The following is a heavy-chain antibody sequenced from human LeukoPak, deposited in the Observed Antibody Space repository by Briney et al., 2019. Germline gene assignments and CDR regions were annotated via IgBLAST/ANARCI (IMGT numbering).Heavy chain of an antibody. CDR2: IYYSGST. CDR3: ARAPSANCGGDCPAGFDP. V-gene: IGHV4-39*07. CDR1: GGSISSSSYY. D-gene: IGHD2-21*01. Sequence: SETLSLTCTVSGGSISSSSYYWGWIRQPPGKGLEWIGSIYYSGSTYYNPSLKSRVTISVDTSKNQFSLKLSSVTAADTAVYYCARAPSANCGGDCPAGFDPWGQGTLVTVSS. J-gene: IGHJ5*02.